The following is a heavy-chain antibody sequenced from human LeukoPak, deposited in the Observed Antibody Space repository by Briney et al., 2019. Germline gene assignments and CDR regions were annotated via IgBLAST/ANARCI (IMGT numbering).Heavy chain of an antibody. CDR2: IYYSGST. V-gene: IGHV4-59*01. Sequence: SETLSLTCTVSGGSISSYYWSWIRQPPGKGLEWIGYIYYSGSTNYNPSLKSRVTISVDTSKNQFSLKLSSVTAADAAVYYCAATGVASNYYFDYWGQGTLVTVSS. CDR3: AATGVASNYYFDY. J-gene: IGHJ4*02. CDR1: GGSISSYY. D-gene: IGHD2-15*01.